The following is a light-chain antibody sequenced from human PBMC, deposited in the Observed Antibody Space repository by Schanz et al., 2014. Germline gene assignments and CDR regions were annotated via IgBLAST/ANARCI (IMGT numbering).Light chain of an antibody. CDR2: SNN. CDR1: NSNIGSNT. Sequence: QSVLTQPPSASGTPGQRVTISCSGSNSNIGSNTVNWYQQFPGTAPKLLIYSNNQRPSGVPDRFSGSKSGTSASLAISGLQSEDEADYYCAVWDDSLNGRVFGGGTKLTVL. CDR3: AVWDDSLNGRV. J-gene: IGLJ2*01. V-gene: IGLV1-44*01.